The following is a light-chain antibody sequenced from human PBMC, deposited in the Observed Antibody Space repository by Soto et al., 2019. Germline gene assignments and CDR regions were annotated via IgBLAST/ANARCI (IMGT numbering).Light chain of an antibody. CDR1: QSVSTS. CDR3: QVRDVWPS. CDR2: DAS. V-gene: IGKV3-11*01. Sequence: IVLTQSPVTLALSPGESAVLSCRASQSVSTSLAWYQHKPGQAPRLFIYDASKRAPGIPARFTGSASVTDFTLTIRSLEPEDIAVYYCQVRDVWPSFGQGTKVEIK. J-gene: IGKJ1*01.